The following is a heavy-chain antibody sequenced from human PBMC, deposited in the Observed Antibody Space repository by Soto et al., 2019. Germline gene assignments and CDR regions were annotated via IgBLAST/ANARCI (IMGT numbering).Heavy chain of an antibody. CDR1: GFTFSSYA. J-gene: IGHJ5*02. Sequence: HPGGSLRLSCAASGFTFSSYAMSWVRQAPGKGLEWVSAISGSGGSTYYADSVKGRFTISRDNSKNTLYLQMNSLRAEDMAVYYSAKDPHRDRSSTNCYWFDHWGQGTLVTVAS. CDR3: AKDPHRDRSSTNCYWFDH. V-gene: IGHV3-23*01. D-gene: IGHD2-2*01. CDR2: ISGSGGST.